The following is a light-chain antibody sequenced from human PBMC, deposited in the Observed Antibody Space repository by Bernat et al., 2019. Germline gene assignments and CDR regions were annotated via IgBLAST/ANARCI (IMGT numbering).Light chain of an antibody. CDR2: RDN. V-gene: IGLV3-1*01. J-gene: IGLJ3*02. CDR1: RLGNKF. CDR3: QAWDSSTGV. Sequence: SYDLTQPPSVSVSPGQTASITCTGDRLGNKFTCWYQQRPGQTPVLVIYRDNKRPSGIPERFSGSHSGNTATLTISGTQAIDEADHYCQAWDSSTGVFGGGTRLTVL.